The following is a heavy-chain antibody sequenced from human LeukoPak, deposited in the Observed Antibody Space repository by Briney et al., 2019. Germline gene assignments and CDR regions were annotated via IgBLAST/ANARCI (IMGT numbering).Heavy chain of an antibody. CDR1: GFTVSSNY. CDR3: ARDGPLFGSLDY. CDR2: IYSGGST. D-gene: IGHD3-10*01. Sequence: GGSLRLSCVASGFTVSSNYMSWVRQAPGKGLEWVSVIYSGGSTYYADSVKGRFTISRDNSKNTLYLQMNSLRAEDTAVYYCARDGPLFGSLDYWGQGTLVTVSS. J-gene: IGHJ4*02. V-gene: IGHV3-53*01.